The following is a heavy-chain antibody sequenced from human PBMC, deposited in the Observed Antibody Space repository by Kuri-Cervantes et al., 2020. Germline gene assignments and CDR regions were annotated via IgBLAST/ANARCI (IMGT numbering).Heavy chain of an antibody. CDR1: GGSISSSSYY. V-gene: IGHV4-31*03. CDR2: IYYSGST. Sequence: SETLSLTCTVSGGSISSSSYYWGWIRQHPGRGLEWIGYIYYSGSTYYNPSLKSRTTLSVDTSKNQFSLKLSSVTAADTAVYYCARGGGFGDLLRWFDPWGQGTLVTVSS. J-gene: IGHJ5*02. D-gene: IGHD3-10*01. CDR3: ARGGGFGDLLRWFDP.